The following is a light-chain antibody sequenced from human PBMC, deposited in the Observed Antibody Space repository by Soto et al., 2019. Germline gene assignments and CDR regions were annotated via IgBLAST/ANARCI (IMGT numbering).Light chain of an antibody. J-gene: IGLJ2*01. V-gene: IGLV2-14*03. CDR1: SSDVGAYNF. CDR2: DVS. CDR3: SSYTTSTTVI. Sequence: QSALTQPASVSGSPGQSITISCTGTSSDVGAYNFVSWYQQHPGTAPKLMIYDVSNRPSGVSNRFFGSKSGNTASLTISGLQAEDEADYYCSSYTTSTTVIFGGGTTLTVL.